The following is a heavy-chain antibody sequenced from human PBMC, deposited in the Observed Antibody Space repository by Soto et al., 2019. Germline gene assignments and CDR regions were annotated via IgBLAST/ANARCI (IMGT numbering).Heavy chain of an antibody. CDR2: IYSGGST. V-gene: IGHV3-53*01. Sequence: GGSLRLSCAASGFTVSSNYMSWVRQAPGKGLEWVSVIYSGGSTYYADSVKGRFTISRDNSKNTLYLQMNSLRAEETAVYYCARERGYCSGGSCYSYYYMDVWGKGTTVTVSS. CDR3: ARERGYCSGGSCYSYYYMDV. J-gene: IGHJ6*03. D-gene: IGHD2-15*01. CDR1: GFTVSSNY.